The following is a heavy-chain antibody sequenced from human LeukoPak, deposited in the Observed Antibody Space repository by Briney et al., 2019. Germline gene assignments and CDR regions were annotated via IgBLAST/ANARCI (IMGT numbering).Heavy chain of an antibody. CDR3: ARDQGCSSTNCYSLFFHY. Sequence: GRSLRLSCAAPGLTFSTYGMHWVRQAPGKGLEWVALIWYDGSNKYYADSVKGRFTISRDNSKNTLYLQMNSLRAEDTAVYYCARDQGCSSTNCYSLFFHYWSQGTLVTVSS. D-gene: IGHD2-2*01. CDR2: IWYDGSNK. CDR1: GLTFSTYG. V-gene: IGHV3-33*01. J-gene: IGHJ4*02.